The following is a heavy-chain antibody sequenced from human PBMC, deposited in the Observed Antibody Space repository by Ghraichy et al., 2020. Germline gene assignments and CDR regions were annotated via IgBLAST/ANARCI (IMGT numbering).Heavy chain of an antibody. J-gene: IGHJ4*02. CDR1: GGSFSGYY. V-gene: IGHV4-34*01. Sequence: SETLSLTCAVYGGSFSGYYWSWIRQPPGKGLEWIGEINHSGSTNYNPSLKSRVTISVDTSKNQFSLKLSSVTAADTAVYYCARGYLGVVVIWGQGTLVTVSS. CDR2: INHSGST. D-gene: IGHD3-22*01. CDR3: ARGYLGVVVI.